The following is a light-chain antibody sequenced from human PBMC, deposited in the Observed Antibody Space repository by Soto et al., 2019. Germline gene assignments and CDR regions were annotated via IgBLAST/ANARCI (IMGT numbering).Light chain of an antibody. J-gene: IGKJ2*01. Sequence: EIVLTQSPATLSLSPGERATLSCRASQSVSSYLAWYQQKPGQAPRLLIYDASNRATGIPARFSGSGSGTDFTLTISSLEPEDSAVYYCQQRSNWPPTVGQGTKLEIK. CDR1: QSVSSY. CDR3: QQRSNWPPT. CDR2: DAS. V-gene: IGKV3-11*01.